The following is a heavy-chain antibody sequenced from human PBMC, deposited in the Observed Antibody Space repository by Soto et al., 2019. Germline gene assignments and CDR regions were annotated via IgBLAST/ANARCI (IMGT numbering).Heavy chain of an antibody. CDR3: ARKIHDYWFDP. Sequence: ASVKVSCKASGYTFTTYDISWVRQAPGQGLEWMGWISAYTGNTKYAQKFQDRVTMTTDTSTSTAYMEVSSLRSDDTAIYYCARKIHDYWFDPWGQGTLITVSS. V-gene: IGHV1-18*01. D-gene: IGHD3-3*01. J-gene: IGHJ5*02. CDR1: GYTFTTYD. CDR2: ISAYTGNT.